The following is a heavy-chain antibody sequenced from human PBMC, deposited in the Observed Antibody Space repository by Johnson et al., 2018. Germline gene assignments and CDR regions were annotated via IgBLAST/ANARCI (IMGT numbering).Heavy chain of an antibody. V-gene: IGHV3-9*01. CDR1: GFTFDDYA. D-gene: IGHD3-9*01. CDR2: LSWNSGSI. Sequence: VQLVQSGGGLVQPGRSLRLSCAASGFTFDDYAMHWVRQAPGKGLEWVSGLSWNSGSIGYADSVKGRFTISRANAKNSLYLQMHSLRAEDTAVYYCAKAGYYNILTDNAFDVWGQGTMVTVSS. CDR3: AKAGYYNILTDNAFDV. J-gene: IGHJ3*01.